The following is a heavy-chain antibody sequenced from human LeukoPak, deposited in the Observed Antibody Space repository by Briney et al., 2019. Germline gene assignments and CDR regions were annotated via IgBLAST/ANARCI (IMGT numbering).Heavy chain of an antibody. V-gene: IGHV4-4*02. CDR2: IYHSGST. J-gene: IGHJ3*02. CDR3: ARNSITGAFDI. CDR1: GGSISSSNW. D-gene: IGHD1-14*01. Sequence: SETLSLTCAVSGGSISSSNWWSWVRQPPGKGLEWIGEIYHSGSTNYNPSLKSRVTISVDTSKNQFSLKLSSVTAADTDVYYCARNSITGAFDIWGQGTMVTVSS.